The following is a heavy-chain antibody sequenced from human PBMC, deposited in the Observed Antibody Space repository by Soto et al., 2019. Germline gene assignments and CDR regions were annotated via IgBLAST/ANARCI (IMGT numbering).Heavy chain of an antibody. V-gene: IGHV1-2*02. Sequence: ASVKVSCKASGYTFTGYDMHWVLQAPGQGLEWMGWINPNSGGTNYAQKFQGRVTMTRDTSISTAYMELSRLRSDDTAVYYCARTNPLSSGWYSGAFDYWGQGTLVTV. J-gene: IGHJ4*02. CDR2: INPNSGGT. CDR3: ARTNPLSSGWYSGAFDY. CDR1: GYTFTGYD. D-gene: IGHD6-19*01.